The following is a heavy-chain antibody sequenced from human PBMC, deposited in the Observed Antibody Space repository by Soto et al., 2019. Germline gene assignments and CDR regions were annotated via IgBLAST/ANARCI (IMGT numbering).Heavy chain of an antibody. D-gene: IGHD2-2*01. CDR1: GFTVSSNY. V-gene: IGHV3-53*01. CDR3: ARDSRNRNFFDY. Sequence: GGSLRLSCAASGFTVSSNYITWVRQAPGKGLEWVSVIYSGGSTYYADSVKGRFTISRDNSKNTLYLQMNSLRAEDTALYYCARDSRNRNFFDYWGQGTLVTVSS. CDR2: IYSGGST. J-gene: IGHJ4*02.